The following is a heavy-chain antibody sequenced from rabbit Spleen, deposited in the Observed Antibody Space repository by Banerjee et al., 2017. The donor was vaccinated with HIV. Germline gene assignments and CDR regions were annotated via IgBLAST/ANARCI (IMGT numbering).Heavy chain of an antibody. Sequence: QELVESGGGLVQAGESPKLSCKASGFDFSDYYMIWVRQAPGRGLEWIGIIYTDKGLTDYASWVSGRFTISSDNAQNTVDLQMSSLTAADTATYFCARSLYWSSGWGDLWGPGTLVTVS. CDR2: IYTDKGLT. J-gene: IGHJ4*01. D-gene: IGHD4-1*01. CDR1: GFDFSDYY. V-gene: IGHV1S7*01. CDR3: ARSLYWSSGWGDL.